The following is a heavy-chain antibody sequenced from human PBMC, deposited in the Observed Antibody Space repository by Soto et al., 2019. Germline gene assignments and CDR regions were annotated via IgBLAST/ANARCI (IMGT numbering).Heavy chain of an antibody. CDR1: GFTFRNFA. CDR3: VKDPVSGGTGGAYYDY. V-gene: IGHV3-23*01. CDR2: MSGNGGRL. J-gene: IGHJ4*02. D-gene: IGHD2-8*02. Sequence: GGSLRLSCTVSGFTFRNFAMTWVRQAPGKGLEWVSLMSGNGGRLVYADSVRGRFTISRDNSRDTLYLQMNSLRLEDTAIYYCVKDPVSGGTGGAYYDYWGPGTLVTVS.